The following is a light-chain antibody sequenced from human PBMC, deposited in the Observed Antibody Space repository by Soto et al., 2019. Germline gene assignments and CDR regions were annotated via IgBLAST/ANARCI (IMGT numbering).Light chain of an antibody. CDR3: CSYAGSYTML. CDR1: SSDVGIYNY. V-gene: IGLV2-11*01. Sequence: LTQPPSVSVSLGQMARITCSGTSSDVGIYNYVSWYQQSPGKAPKLIIYDVTKRPSGVPDRFSGSKSGNTASLTISGLQAEDEADYYCCSYAGSYTMLFGGGTKVTVL. CDR2: DVT. J-gene: IGLJ2*01.